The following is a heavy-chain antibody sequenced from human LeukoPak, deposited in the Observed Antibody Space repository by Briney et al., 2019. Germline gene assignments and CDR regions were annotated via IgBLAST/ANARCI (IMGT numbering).Heavy chain of an antibody. V-gene: IGHV1-46*01. CDR3: ARDTLRKGYYDFWSGYFPYYYYMDV. Sequence: ASVKVSCKASGYTFTSYYMHWVRQAPGQGLEWMGIINPSGGSTSYAQKFQGRVTMTRDTSTSTVYMELSSLRSEDTAVYYCARDTLRKGYYDFWSGYFPYYYYMDVWGKGTTVTVSS. J-gene: IGHJ6*03. CDR2: INPSGGST. D-gene: IGHD3-3*01. CDR1: GYTFTSYY.